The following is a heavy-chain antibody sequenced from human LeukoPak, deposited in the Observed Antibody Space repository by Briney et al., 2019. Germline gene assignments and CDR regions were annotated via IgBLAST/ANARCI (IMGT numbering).Heavy chain of an antibody. J-gene: IGHJ3*02. CDR3: ARHTSGTYYGAFDI. CDR2: IYPGDSDT. CDR1: EYNFINSW. V-gene: IGHV5-51*01. D-gene: IGHD1-26*01. Sequence: GESLKISCRGSEYNFINSWIRWVRQMPGKGLEWMGIIYPGDSDTTYSPSFQGQVTISADKSINTAFLQWSSLEASDTAMYYCARHTSGTYYGAFDIWGQGTMITVSS.